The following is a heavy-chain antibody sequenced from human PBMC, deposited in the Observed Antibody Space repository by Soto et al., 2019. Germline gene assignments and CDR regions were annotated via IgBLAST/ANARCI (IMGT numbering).Heavy chain of an antibody. Sequence: GGSRRLSCAASGFTFSSYTMNWVRQAPGKGLEWVSSISGGSAYIYYADSVKGRFTISRDNAKSSLSLQMNSLRAEDTAVYYCAREDPGRGIDVWGQGTTVTVSS. V-gene: IGHV3-21*01. J-gene: IGHJ6*02. CDR3: AREDPGRGIDV. CDR2: ISGGSAYI. CDR1: GFTFSSYT. D-gene: IGHD3-10*01.